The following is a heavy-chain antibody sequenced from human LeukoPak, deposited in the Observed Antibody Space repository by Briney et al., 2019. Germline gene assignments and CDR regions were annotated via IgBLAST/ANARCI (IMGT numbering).Heavy chain of an antibody. V-gene: IGHV3-53*01. CDR2: IYAGGNT. D-gene: IGHD3-22*01. CDR3: ARRYETSGGLAY. J-gene: IGHJ4*02. Sequence: SGGSLRLSCAAAGFTVTSTYMSWVRQAPGKGLEWVSVIYAGGNTYYADSVKGRFTISRDNSENTLYLQMNSLRVEDTAVYYCARRYETSGGLAYWGQGALVTVSS. CDR1: GFTVTSTY.